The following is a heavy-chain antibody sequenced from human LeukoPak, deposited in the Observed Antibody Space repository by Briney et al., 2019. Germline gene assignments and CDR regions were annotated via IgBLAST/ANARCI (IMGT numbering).Heavy chain of an antibody. D-gene: IGHD3-16*01. CDR1: GYSFVIYG. Sequence: ASVKVSCKASGYSFVIYGISWVRQAPGQGLEWMAWIRPYDGHTNYAQNLHARVTLTADMSTSTVYMEMFSLRSDDTAVYYCVRDGGAESPTTDYWGQGTLVTVSS. CDR2: IRPYDGHT. J-gene: IGHJ4*02. CDR3: VRDGGAESPTTDY. V-gene: IGHV1-18*04.